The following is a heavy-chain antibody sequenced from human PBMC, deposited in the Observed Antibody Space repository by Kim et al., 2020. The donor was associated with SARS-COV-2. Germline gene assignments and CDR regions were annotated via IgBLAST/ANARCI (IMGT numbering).Heavy chain of an antibody. CDR2: INHSGST. Sequence: SETLSLTCAVYGGSFSGYYWSWIRQPPGKGLEWIGEINHSGSTNYNPSLKSRVTISVDTSKNQFSLKLSSVTAADTAVYYCARIPVVVATYNWFDPWGQGTLVTVSS. D-gene: IGHD2-15*01. CDR3: ARIPVVVATYNWFDP. V-gene: IGHV4-34*01. J-gene: IGHJ5*02. CDR1: GGSFSGYY.